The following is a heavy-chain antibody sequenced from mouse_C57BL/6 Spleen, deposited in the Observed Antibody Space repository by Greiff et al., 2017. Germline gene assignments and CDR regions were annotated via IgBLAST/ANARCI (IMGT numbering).Heavy chain of an antibody. CDR1: GYTFTSYW. Sequence: QVQLQQPGAELVMPGASVKLSCKASGYTFTSYWMHWVKQRPGQGLEWIGEIDPSDSYTNYNQKFKGKSTLTVDKSSSTAYMQLSSLTSEDSAVYYCARSSGYVGFAYWGQGTLVTVSA. J-gene: IGHJ3*01. D-gene: IGHD3-2*02. V-gene: IGHV1-69*01. CDR2: IDPSDSYT. CDR3: ARSSGYVGFAY.